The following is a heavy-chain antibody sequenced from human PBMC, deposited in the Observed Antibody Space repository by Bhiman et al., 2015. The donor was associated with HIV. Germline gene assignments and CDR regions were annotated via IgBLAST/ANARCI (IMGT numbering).Heavy chain of an antibody. J-gene: IGHJ4*02. V-gene: IGHV3-23*01. CDR2: ISGSGGRT. CDR1: GFTFRNYG. Sequence: EVQLLESGGDLVQPGGSLRLSCAASGFTFRNYGMNWVRQAPGKGLEWVSGISGSGGRTYYADSVKGRFTISRDNSKNTLYLQMNSLRAEDTAIYYCARDRDSWGWNFDYWGQGSLVTVSS. CDR3: ARDRDSWGWNFDY. D-gene: IGHD7-27*01.